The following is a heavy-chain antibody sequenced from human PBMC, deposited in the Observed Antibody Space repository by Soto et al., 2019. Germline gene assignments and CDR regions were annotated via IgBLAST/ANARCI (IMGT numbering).Heavy chain of an antibody. Sequence: ASVKVSCKASGYTFTGYYIYWVRQAPGQGLEWMGWINPNSGGTNYAQKFQGKVTMTRDTSISTAYMELSRLRSDDTAVYYCARGSTYARLGNWFACGGQGTQVPVS. CDR2: INPNSGGT. CDR3: ARGSTYARLGNWFAC. J-gene: IGHJ5*01. CDR1: GYTFTGYY. D-gene: IGHD2-2*01. V-gene: IGHV1-2*02.